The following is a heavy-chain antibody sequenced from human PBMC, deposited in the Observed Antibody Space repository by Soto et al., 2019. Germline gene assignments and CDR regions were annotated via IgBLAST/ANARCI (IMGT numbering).Heavy chain of an antibody. V-gene: IGHV3-21*06. J-gene: IGHJ3*02. D-gene: IGHD2-2*01. CDR1: GFTFSDYI. Sequence: EIQLVESGGGLVKPGGSLRLSCAASGFTFSDYIMNWVRQAPGKGLEWLSSISSSSSYIFYADSVKGRCTISRDNAKNALFLHMKSVRPNDTDVYYCASPREYCSSNNCYVAFDIWGQGTMVTVSP. CDR2: ISSSSSYI. CDR3: ASPREYCSSNNCYVAFDI.